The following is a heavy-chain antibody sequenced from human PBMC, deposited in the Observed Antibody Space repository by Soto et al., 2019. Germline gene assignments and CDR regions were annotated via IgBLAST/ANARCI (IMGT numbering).Heavy chain of an antibody. J-gene: IGHJ5*02. D-gene: IGHD2-15*01. Sequence: GGYLGLSCAAYEFTFSTYAMHWVRQAPGKGLEWVEVMSYDGRNKYYADSVKGRFTISRDNSKNTLYLQMNSLRAEDTAVYYCATAGLLTPYSLHXWGQGTPVTVS. CDR3: ATAGLLTPYSLHX. CDR1: EFTFSTYA. CDR2: MSYDGRNK. V-gene: IGHV3-30*04.